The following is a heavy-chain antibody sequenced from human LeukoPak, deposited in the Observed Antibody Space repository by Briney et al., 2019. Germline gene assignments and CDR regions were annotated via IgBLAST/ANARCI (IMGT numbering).Heavy chain of an antibody. CDR2: ISSSSSYI. CDR1: GFTFSSYS. Sequence: GGSLRLSCAASGFTFSSYSMNWVRQAPGKGLEWVSSISSSSSYIYYADSVKGRFTISRDNAKNSLYLQMNSLRAEDTAVYYCARGSGDYDFWSGYYALDYWGQGTLVTVSS. D-gene: IGHD3-3*01. CDR3: ARGSGDYDFWSGYYALDY. V-gene: IGHV3-21*01. J-gene: IGHJ4*02.